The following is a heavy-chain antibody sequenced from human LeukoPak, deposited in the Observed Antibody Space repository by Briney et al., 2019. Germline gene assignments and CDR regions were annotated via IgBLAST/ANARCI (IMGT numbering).Heavy chain of an antibody. V-gene: IGHV4-34*01. D-gene: IGHD6-6*01. J-gene: IGHJ6*03. CDR2: INHSGST. CDR3: ARGRSIAARPSVGKYYYMDV. CDR1: GGSFSGYY. Sequence: SETLSLTCAVYGGSFSGYYWSWIRQPPGKGLEWIGEINHSGSTNYNPSLKSRVTISVDTSKNQFSLKLSSVTAADSAVYYCARGRSIAARPSVGKYYYMDVWGKGTTVTVSS.